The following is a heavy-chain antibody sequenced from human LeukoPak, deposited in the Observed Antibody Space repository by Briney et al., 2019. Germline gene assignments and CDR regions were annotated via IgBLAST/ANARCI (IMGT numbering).Heavy chain of an antibody. CDR1: GFTFSSYS. Sequence: GGSLRLSCAASGFTFSSYSMNWVRQAPGKGLGWVSSISSSSSYIYYADSVKGRFTISRDNAKNSLYLQMNSLRAEDTAVYYCARDGRGQQLAYFDYWGQGTLVTVSS. V-gene: IGHV3-21*01. CDR3: ARDGRGQQLAYFDY. CDR2: ISSSSSYI. J-gene: IGHJ4*02. D-gene: IGHD6-13*01.